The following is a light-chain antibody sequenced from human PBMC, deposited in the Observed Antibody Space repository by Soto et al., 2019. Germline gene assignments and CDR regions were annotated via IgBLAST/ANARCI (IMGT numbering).Light chain of an antibody. CDR1: QSVSSSY. CDR2: GAS. Sequence: EIVLTQSPGTLSLSPGERATLSCRASQSVSSSYLAWYQQKPGQAPRLLIYGASGRATGIPDRFSGSGSGTDFTLTISRLETEDFAVYYCQQYGSSPLFTFGRGTKVDIK. CDR3: QQYGSSPLFT. V-gene: IGKV3-20*01. J-gene: IGKJ3*01.